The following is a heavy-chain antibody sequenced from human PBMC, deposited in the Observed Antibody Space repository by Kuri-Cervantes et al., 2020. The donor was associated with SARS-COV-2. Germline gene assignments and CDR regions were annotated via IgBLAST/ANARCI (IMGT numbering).Heavy chain of an antibody. CDR1: GFTFSSYA. J-gene: IGHJ4*02. CDR3: ARDHSGWYLDY. V-gene: IGHV3-30*04. D-gene: IGHD6-19*01. CDR2: ISYDGSNK. Sequence: GGSLRLSCAASGFTFSSYAMHWVRQAPGKGLEWVAVISYDGSNKYYADSVKGRFTISRDNSKNTLYLQMNSLRAEDTAVYYCARDHSGWYLDYRGQGTLVTVSS.